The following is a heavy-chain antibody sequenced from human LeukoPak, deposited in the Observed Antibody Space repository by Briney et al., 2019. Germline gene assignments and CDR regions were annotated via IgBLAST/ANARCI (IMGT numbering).Heavy chain of an antibody. J-gene: IGHJ4*02. CDR3: AKDAPFDSHTFPYFDY. CDR2: ISGSGGST. Sequence: GGSLRLSCAASGFTFSSYGMHWVRQAPGKGLEWVSAISGSGGSTYYADSVKGRFTISRDNSKNTLYLQMNSLRAEDTAVYYCAKDAPFDSHTFPYFDYWGQGTLVTVSS. CDR1: GFTFSSYG. V-gene: IGHV3-23*01. D-gene: IGHD3-9*01.